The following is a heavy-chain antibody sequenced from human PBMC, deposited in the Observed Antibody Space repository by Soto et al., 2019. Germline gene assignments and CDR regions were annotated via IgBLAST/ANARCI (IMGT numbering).Heavy chain of an antibody. CDR3: ARDGQSLAPYALDV. Sequence: QVQVVESGGGVVQPGRSLRLSCTVSGFTFSGHAMHWVLQAPGKGLEWVAQIWYDGSNKYYADSVKGRYTISRDNSKNILYVQMDSLRVDDTAVYYCARDGQSLAPYALDVWGQGTSVTVSS. J-gene: IGHJ6*02. D-gene: IGHD6-19*01. CDR1: GFTFSGHA. CDR2: IWYDGSNK. V-gene: IGHV3-33*01.